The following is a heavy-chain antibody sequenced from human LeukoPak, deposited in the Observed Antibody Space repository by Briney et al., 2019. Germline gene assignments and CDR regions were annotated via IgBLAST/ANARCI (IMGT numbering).Heavy chain of an antibody. Sequence: GGSLRLSCAASGFTFSGYSMNWVRQSPGKGLKWVSLISSSSSHIYYADSVKGRFTISRDNAKNSLYLQMNSLRAEDTAVYYCARDASDSSSWGEDYWGQGILVTVSS. CDR3: ARDASDSSSWGEDY. D-gene: IGHD6-13*01. J-gene: IGHJ4*02. V-gene: IGHV3-21*01. CDR2: ISSSSSHI. CDR1: GFTFSGYS.